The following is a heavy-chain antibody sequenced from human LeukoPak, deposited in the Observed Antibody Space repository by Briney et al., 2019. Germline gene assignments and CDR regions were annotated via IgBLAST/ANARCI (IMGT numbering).Heavy chain of an antibody. CDR1: GGSISRFY. V-gene: IGHV4-4*07. CDR2: IYTSGST. CDR3: ARESLEYGDYDFDY. Sequence: PSETLSLTCTVSGGSISRFYWSWIRQPAGKGLEWIGRIYTSGSTNYNPSLKSRVTMSVDTSKNQFSLKLSSVTAADTAVYYCARESLEYGDYDFDYWGQGTLVTVSS. D-gene: IGHD4-17*01. J-gene: IGHJ4*02.